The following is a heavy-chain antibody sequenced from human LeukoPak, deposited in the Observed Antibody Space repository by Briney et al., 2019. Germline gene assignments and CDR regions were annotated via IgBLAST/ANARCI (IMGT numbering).Heavy chain of an antibody. J-gene: IGHJ4*02. Sequence: PSETLSLTCTVSGGSISSYYWSWIRQPPGKGLEWIGYIYYSGSTNYNPSLKSRVTISVDTSKNQFSLKLSSVTAADTAVYYCARTGGYYDSSGPNDYWGQGTLVTVSS. CDR3: ARTGGYYDSSGPNDY. D-gene: IGHD3-22*01. CDR1: GGSISSYY. V-gene: IGHV4-59*01. CDR2: IYYSGST.